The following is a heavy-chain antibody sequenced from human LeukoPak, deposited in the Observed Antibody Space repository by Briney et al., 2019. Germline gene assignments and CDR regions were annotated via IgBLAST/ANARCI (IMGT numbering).Heavy chain of an antibody. D-gene: IGHD1/OR15-1a*01. CDR2: LKSKGSGGTT. CDR3: SWEQDASFGRRLEN. J-gene: IGHJ4*02. CDR1: GFNFNDAW. Sequence: GGSLRLSCAASGFNFNDAWMSWVRQAPGKGLEWVGRLKSKGSGGTTDYSAPVKGRFTISRDDSENTLYLQMNSLKIEDTAVYFCSWEQDASFGRRLENWGQGTLVTVAS. V-gene: IGHV3-15*01.